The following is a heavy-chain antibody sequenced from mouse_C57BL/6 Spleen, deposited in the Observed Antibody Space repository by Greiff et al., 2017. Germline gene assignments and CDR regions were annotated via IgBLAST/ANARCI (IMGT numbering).Heavy chain of an antibody. CDR2: IDPSDSYT. Sequence: QVQLPQPGAELVMPGASVKLSCKASGYTFTSYWMHWVKQRPGQGLEWIGEIDPSDSYTNYNQQFKGKSTLTVDKSSSTAYMQLSSLTSEDSAVYYCARRHYGSSYRYFDYWGQGITLTVSS. V-gene: IGHV1-69*01. CDR3: ARRHYGSSYRYFDY. CDR1: GYTFTSYW. D-gene: IGHD1-1*01. J-gene: IGHJ2*01.